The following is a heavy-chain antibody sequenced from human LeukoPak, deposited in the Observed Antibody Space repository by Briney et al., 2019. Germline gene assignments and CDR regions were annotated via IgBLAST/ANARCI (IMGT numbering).Heavy chain of an antibody. Sequence: GGSLRLSCAASGFTFSRYWMSWVRQAPGKGLEWVANIKQDGSEKYYVDSVKGRFTISRDNAKNSLYLQMNSLRAEDTAVYYCARPHHAEMATSPAGYWGQGTLVTVSS. D-gene: IGHD5-24*01. CDR1: GFTFSRYW. J-gene: IGHJ4*02. V-gene: IGHV3-7*01. CDR2: IKQDGSEK. CDR3: ARPHHAEMATSPAGY.